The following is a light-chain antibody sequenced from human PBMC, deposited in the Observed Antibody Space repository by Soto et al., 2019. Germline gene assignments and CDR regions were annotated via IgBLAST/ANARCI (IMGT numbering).Light chain of an antibody. CDR1: QSVSSN. CDR3: QQYNNWPRT. Sequence: EIVMTQSPATLSVSPRERATLSCRAGQSVSSNLAWYQQKPGQAPRLLIYGASTRATGIPARFSGSGSGTEFTLTISSLQSEDFAVYYCQQYNNWPRTFGQGTKVDIK. CDR2: GAS. V-gene: IGKV3-15*01. J-gene: IGKJ1*01.